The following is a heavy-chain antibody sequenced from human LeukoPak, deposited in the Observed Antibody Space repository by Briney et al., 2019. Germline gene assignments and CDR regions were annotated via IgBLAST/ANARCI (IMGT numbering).Heavy chain of an antibody. CDR1: GGSISSSSYY. CDR2: IYYSGST. D-gene: IGHD4-17*01. CDR3: ARATVTTNGWFDP. J-gene: IGHJ5*02. Sequence: SETLSLTCTVSGGSISSSSYYWGWIRQPPGKGLEWIGSIYYSGSTYYNPSLKSRVTISVDTSKNQFSLKLSSVTAADTAVYYCARATVTTNGWFDPWGQGTLVTVSS. V-gene: IGHV4-39*07.